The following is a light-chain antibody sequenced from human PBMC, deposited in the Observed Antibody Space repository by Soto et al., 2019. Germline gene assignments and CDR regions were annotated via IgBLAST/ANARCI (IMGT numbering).Light chain of an antibody. J-gene: IGKJ2*01. V-gene: IGKV3-20*01. CDR2: GAS. Sequence: EIVLTQSPGTLSLSPGERATLSCRASQSVGSNYLVWYQQKPGQALRLLIYGASSRATGIPDRFSGSGSGTDFALNISRLEPEDCAVYYCQQYSGSSSTFGQGTKLEIK. CDR1: QSVGSNY. CDR3: QQYSGSSST.